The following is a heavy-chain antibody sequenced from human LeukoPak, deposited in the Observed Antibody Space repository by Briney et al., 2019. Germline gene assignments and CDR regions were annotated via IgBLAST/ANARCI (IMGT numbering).Heavy chain of an antibody. CDR1: GFTFDDYA. Sequence: GGSLRLSCAASGFTFDDYAMHWVRQAPGKGLEWVAFIRYDGSNKYYADSVKGRFTISRDNSKNTLYLQMNSLRAEDTAVYYCASSYSSDWYSRWIDYWGQGTLVTVSS. CDR3: ASSYSSDWYSRWIDY. V-gene: IGHV3-30*02. J-gene: IGHJ4*02. D-gene: IGHD6-19*01. CDR2: IRYDGSNK.